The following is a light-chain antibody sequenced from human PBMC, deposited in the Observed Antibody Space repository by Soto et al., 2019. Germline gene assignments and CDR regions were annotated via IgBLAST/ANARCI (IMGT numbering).Light chain of an antibody. J-gene: IGLJ3*02. CDR1: SSDVGGYNY. V-gene: IGLV2-8*01. CDR3: SSYAASNNFYFV. CDR2: EVT. Sequence: QSALTQPPSASGSPGQSVTISCTGTSSDVGGYNYVSWYQQYPGRAPKLMIYEVTKRPSGVPDRFSGSKSGNTASLTVAGLQAEDEYDYYCSSYAASNNFYFVFGGGTKVTVL.